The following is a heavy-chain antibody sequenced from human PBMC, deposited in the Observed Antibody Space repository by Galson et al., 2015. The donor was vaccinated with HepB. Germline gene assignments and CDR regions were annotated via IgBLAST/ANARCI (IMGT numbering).Heavy chain of an antibody. CDR2: ISYDGSTK. CDR1: GFTFSNYG. V-gene: IGHV3-30*18. J-gene: IGHJ6*02. Sequence: SLRLSCAASGFTFSNYGMHWVRQAPGKGLEWVAVISYDGSTKYYADSVKGRFTISRDNSKNTLYLQMNSLRAEDTAVYYCAKSITIFGVVIIRDYYGMDVWGQGATVTVSS. D-gene: IGHD3-3*01. CDR3: AKSITIFGVVIIRDYYGMDV.